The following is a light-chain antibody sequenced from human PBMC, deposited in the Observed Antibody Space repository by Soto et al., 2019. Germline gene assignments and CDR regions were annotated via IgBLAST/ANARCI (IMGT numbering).Light chain of an antibody. J-gene: IGKJ5*01. V-gene: IGKV3-20*01. CDR3: QQYGGSPVP. Sequence: IVLTQSPGTLSLSPGVRVTLSCRASQSVTTRLAWYQHKPGQAPTLLMSGASNRASGVPVRFSGSGSGTDFTLTRTRLELADFALYYCQQYGGSPVPFGLRTRLEIK. CDR2: GAS. CDR1: QSVTTR.